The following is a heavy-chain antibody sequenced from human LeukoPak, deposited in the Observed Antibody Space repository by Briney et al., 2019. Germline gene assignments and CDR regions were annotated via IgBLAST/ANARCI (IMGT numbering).Heavy chain of an antibody. CDR1: GFTFSDYY. J-gene: IGHJ5*02. Sequence: KPGGSLRLSCAASGFTFSDYYMSWIRQAPGKGLEWVSYISRGGSTTYYVDSVKGRFTISRDNAKTSLCLQMNSLRAEDTAVYYCASMVAEAGPNWFDPWGQGTPVTISS. CDR3: ASMVAEAGPNWFDP. V-gene: IGHV3-11*01. CDR2: ISRGGSTT. D-gene: IGHD6-19*01.